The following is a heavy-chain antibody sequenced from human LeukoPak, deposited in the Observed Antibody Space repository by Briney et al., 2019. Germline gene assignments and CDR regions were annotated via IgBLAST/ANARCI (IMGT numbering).Heavy chain of an antibody. CDR2: FDPEDGET. CDR1: GYTLTELS. D-gene: IGHD6-13*01. CDR3: ATVPLSSSWYSHFDY. Sequence: ASVKVSCKVSGYTLTELSMHWVRQAPGKGLEWMGGFDPEDGETIYAQKFQGRVTMTEDTSTDTAYMELSSLRSEDTAVYYCATVPLSSSWYSHFDYWGQGTLVTVSS. J-gene: IGHJ4*02. V-gene: IGHV1-24*01.